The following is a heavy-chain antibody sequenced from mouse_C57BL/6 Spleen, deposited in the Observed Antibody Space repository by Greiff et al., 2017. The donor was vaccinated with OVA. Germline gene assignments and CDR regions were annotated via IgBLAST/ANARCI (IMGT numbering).Heavy chain of an antibody. CDR3: ARGRNHDGYFAY. D-gene: IGHD2-3*01. V-gene: IGHV1-42*01. Sequence: EVKLQESGPELVKPGASVKISCKASGYSFTGYYMNWVKQSPEKSLEWIGEINPSTGGTTYNQKFKAKATLTVDKSSSTAYMQLKSLTSEDSAVYYCARGRNHDGYFAYWGQGTLVTVSA. CDR2: INPSTGGT. CDR1: GYSFTGYY. J-gene: IGHJ3*01.